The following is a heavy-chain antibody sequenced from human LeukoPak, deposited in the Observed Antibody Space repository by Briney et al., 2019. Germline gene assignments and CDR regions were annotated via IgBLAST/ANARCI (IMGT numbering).Heavy chain of an antibody. V-gene: IGHV3-66*03. Sequence: GGSLRLSCTVSGFTVSSNSMSWVRQAPGKGLEWVSFIYSDNTHYSDSVKGRFTISRDNSKNTLYLQMNSLRAEDTAVYYCAKAQRSLALDYWGQGTLVTVSS. CDR1: GFTVSSNS. CDR3: AKAQRSLALDY. CDR2: IYSDNT. J-gene: IGHJ4*02. D-gene: IGHD1-1*01.